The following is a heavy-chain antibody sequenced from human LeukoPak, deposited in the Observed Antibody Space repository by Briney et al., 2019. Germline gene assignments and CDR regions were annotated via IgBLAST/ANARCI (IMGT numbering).Heavy chain of an antibody. CDR1: GGSISSYY. CDR2: INHSGST. Sequence: PSETLSLTCTVSGGSISSYYWSWIRQPPGKGLEWIGEINHSGSTNYNPSLKSRVTISVDTSKNQFSLKLSSVTAADTAVYYCARRGQQLVLFLYGRNWFDPWGQGTLVTVSS. D-gene: IGHD6-13*01. V-gene: IGHV4-34*01. CDR3: ARRGQQLVLFLYGRNWFDP. J-gene: IGHJ5*02.